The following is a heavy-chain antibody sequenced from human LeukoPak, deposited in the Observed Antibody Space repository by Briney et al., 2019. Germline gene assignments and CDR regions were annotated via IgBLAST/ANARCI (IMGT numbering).Heavy chain of an antibody. CDR3: ASPGVAGDYDAFDI. D-gene: IGHD6-19*01. CDR1: GGTFSSYA. CDR2: IIPIFGTA. J-gene: IGHJ3*02. V-gene: IGHV1-69*13. Sequence: ASVKVSCKASGGTFSSYAICWVRQAPGQGLEWMGGIIPIFGTANYAQKFQGRVTITADESTSTAYMELSSLRSEDTAVYYCASPGVAGDYDAFDIWGQGTMVTVSS.